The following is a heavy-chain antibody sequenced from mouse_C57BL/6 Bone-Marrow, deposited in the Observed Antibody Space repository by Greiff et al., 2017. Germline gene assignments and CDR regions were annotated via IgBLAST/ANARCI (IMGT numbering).Heavy chain of an antibody. J-gene: IGHJ3*01. Sequence: EVKVVESGGGLVKPGGSLKLSCAASGFTFSSYAMSWVRQTPEKRLEWVATISDGGSYTYYPDNVKGRFTISRDNAKNNLYLQMSHLKSEDTAMYYCARVGYFPWFAYWGQGTLVTVSA. D-gene: IGHD2-3*01. V-gene: IGHV5-4*03. CDR2: ISDGGSYT. CDR1: GFTFSSYA. CDR3: ARVGYFPWFAY.